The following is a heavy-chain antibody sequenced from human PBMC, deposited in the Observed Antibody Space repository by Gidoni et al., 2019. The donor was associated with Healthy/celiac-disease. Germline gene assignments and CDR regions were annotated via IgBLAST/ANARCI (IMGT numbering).Heavy chain of an antibody. J-gene: IGHJ4*02. V-gene: IGHV3-30*18. D-gene: IGHD3-3*01. Sequence: QVQLVESGGGVVQPGRSLRLSCAASGFPFSSYGLHWVRQAPGQGLEWVAVISYDGSNKYYADSVKGRFTISRDNSKNTLYLQMNSLRAEDTAVYYCAKDPLRFLEWLSRGGNPGGYFDYWGQGTLVTVSS. CDR1: GFPFSSYG. CDR2: ISYDGSNK. CDR3: AKDPLRFLEWLSRGGNPGGYFDY.